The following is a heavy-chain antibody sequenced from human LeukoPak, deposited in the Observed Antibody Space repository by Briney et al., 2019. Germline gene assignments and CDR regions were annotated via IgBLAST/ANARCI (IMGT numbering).Heavy chain of an antibody. CDR1: GGSISGYY. D-gene: IGHD1-7*01. CDR2: IYTSGST. Sequence: PSETLSLTCTVSGGSISGYYWSWIRQPPGKGLEWIGYIYTSGSTNYNPSLKSRVTISVGTSKNQFSLKLSSVTAADTAVYYCARRHPGTLGPTYDYWGQGTLVTVSS. CDR3: ARRHPGTLGPTYDY. V-gene: IGHV4-4*09. J-gene: IGHJ4*02.